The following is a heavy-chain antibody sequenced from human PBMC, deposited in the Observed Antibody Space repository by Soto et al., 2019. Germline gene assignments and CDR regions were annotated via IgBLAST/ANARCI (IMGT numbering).Heavy chain of an antibody. D-gene: IGHD3-3*01. V-gene: IGHV4-34*01. CDR1: GGSFSGYY. J-gene: IGHJ6*02. CDR3: ARAAVGFLEWLRPVYYYYGMDV. CDR2: INHSGST. Sequence: QVQLQQWGAGLLKPSETLSLTCAVYGGSFSGYYWSWIRQPPGKGLEWIGEINHSGSTNYNPSLKSRVTISVDTSKNQFSLKLSSVTAADTAVYYCARAAVGFLEWLRPVYYYYGMDVWGQGTTVTVSS.